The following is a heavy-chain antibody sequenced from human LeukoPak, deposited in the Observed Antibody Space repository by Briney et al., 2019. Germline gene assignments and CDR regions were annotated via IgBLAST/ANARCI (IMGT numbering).Heavy chain of an antibody. D-gene: IGHD5-24*01. CDR1: GFTFSSYA. CDR3: AKVTNGYRYFDY. J-gene: IGHJ4*02. CDR2: ISGSGGST. V-gene: IGHV3-23*01. Sequence: PGRSLRLSCAASGFTFSSYAMSWVRQAPGKGLEWVSAISGSGGSTYYADSVKGRFTISRDNSKNTLYLQMNSLRAEDTAVYYCAKVTNGYRYFDYWGQGTLVTVSS.